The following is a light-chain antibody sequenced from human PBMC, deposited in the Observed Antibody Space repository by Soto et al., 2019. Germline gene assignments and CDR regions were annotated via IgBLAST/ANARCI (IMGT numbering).Light chain of an antibody. J-gene: IGLJ2*01. CDR3: CSYAGSSTFVV. Sequence: QSALTQPASVSGSPGQSITISCTGTSSDVGSYNLVSWYQQHPGKAPKLMIYEDTKQPSGVSNRFSGSKSGNTASLTISGLQAEDEADYYCCSYAGSSTFVVFGGGTKLTVL. V-gene: IGLV2-23*02. CDR1: SSDVGSYNL. CDR2: EDT.